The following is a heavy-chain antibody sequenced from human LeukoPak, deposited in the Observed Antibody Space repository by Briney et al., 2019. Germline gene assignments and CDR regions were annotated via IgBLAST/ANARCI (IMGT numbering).Heavy chain of an antibody. D-gene: IGHD3-22*01. CDR3: AKDHYYDSSGYYFSPSYFDY. V-gene: IGHV1-46*01. J-gene: IGHJ4*02. Sequence: ASVKVSCKASGYTFTSYYMHWVRQAPGQGLEWMGIINPSGGSTSYAQKFQGRVTMTRDMSTSTVYMELSSLRAEDTAVYYCAKDHYYDSSGYYFSPSYFDYWGQGTLVTVSS. CDR1: GYTFTSYY. CDR2: INPSGGST.